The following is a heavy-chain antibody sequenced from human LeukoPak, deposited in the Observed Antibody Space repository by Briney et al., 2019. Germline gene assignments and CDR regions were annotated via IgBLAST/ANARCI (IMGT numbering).Heavy chain of an antibody. CDR2: IYTSGST. CDR1: GGSISSGSYY. V-gene: IGHV4-61*02. CDR3: ARLRESSDYYYYYYMDV. J-gene: IGHJ6*03. D-gene: IGHD6-19*01. Sequence: PSETLSLTCTVSGGSISSGSYYWSWIRQPAGKGLEWIGRIYTSGSTNYNPSLKSRVTISVDTSKNQFSLKLSSVTAADTAVYYCARLRESSDYYYYYYMDVWGKGTTVTISS.